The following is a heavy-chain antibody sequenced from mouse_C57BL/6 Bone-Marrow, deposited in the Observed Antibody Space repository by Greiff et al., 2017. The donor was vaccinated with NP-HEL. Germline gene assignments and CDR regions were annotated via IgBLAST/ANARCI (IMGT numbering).Heavy chain of an antibody. CDR2: INPYNGGT. V-gene: IGHV1-19*01. Sequence: VQLQQTGPVLVKPGASVKMSCKASGYTFTDYYMNWVKQSHGKSLEWIGVINPYNGGTSYNQKFKGKATLTVDKSSSTAYMELNSLTSEDSAVYYCARSWGYYEFAYWGQGTLVTVSA. CDR1: GYTFTDYY. J-gene: IGHJ3*01. CDR3: ARSWGYYEFAY. D-gene: IGHD2-3*01.